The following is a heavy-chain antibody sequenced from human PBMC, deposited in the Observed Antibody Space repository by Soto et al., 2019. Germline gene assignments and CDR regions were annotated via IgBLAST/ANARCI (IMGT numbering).Heavy chain of an antibody. Sequence: ASVKVSCKASGYTFTSYAMHWVRQAPGQRLEWMGWINAGNSDTNYSQKFQGRVTITRDTSASTAYMELSSLRSEDTAVYYCARDLGGWPDYWGQGTLVTSPQ. D-gene: IGHD2-15*01. J-gene: IGHJ4*02. V-gene: IGHV1-3*01. CDR3: ARDLGGWPDY. CDR2: INAGNSDT. CDR1: GYTFTSYA.